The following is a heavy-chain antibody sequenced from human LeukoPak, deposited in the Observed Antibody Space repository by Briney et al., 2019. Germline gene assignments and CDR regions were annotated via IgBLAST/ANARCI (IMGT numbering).Heavy chain of an antibody. CDR1: GGSVNSNDHY. Sequence: SQTLSLTCSVSGGSVNSNDHYWSWIRQSPGRGLEWIGSIYYRGNTYYSPSLESRVSMSMDVPRNQFSLQMNSVTAADTAVYCCASKEPFYDVLTGYYGGTFDIWGQGTMVTVSS. CDR3: ASKEPFYDVLTGYYGGTFDI. CDR2: IYYRGNT. V-gene: IGHV4-30-4*01. J-gene: IGHJ3*02. D-gene: IGHD3-9*01.